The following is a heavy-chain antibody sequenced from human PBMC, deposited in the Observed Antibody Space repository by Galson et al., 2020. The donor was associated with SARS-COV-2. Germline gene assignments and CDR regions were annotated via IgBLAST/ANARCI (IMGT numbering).Heavy chain of an antibody. Sequence: GGSLRLSCEASAFTFSAYAMHWVRQAPGKGLEWVAVISYDGTNEYYADPVKGRFTISRDNSKNTLYLQMHSLRAEDTAVYYCARDQGQLGTYDAFDSWGQGTMVTVSS. D-gene: IGHD3-16*01. V-gene: IGHV3-30-3*01. CDR3: ARDQGQLGTYDAFDS. J-gene: IGHJ3*02. CDR1: AFTFSAYA. CDR2: ISYDGTNE.